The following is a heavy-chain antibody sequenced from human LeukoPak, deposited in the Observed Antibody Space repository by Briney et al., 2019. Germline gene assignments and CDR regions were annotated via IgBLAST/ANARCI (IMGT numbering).Heavy chain of an antibody. CDR2: IYPGDSDT. CDR3: ARSYCSSPSCYDLDY. CDR1: GYFFNNYW. J-gene: IGHJ4*02. Sequence: GESLKISCKGSGYFFNNYWIGWVRQMPGKGLEWMGIIYPGDSDTRYSPSFQGQVTISADKSISTAYQQWSSLKASDTATYYCARSYCSSPSCYDLDYWGQGTLVTVSS. D-gene: IGHD2-2*01. V-gene: IGHV5-51*01.